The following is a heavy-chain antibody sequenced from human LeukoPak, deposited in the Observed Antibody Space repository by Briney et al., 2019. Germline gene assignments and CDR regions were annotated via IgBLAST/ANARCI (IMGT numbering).Heavy chain of an antibody. D-gene: IGHD6-13*01. CDR3: AREMAAGYPYFDY. V-gene: IGHV3-21*01. CDR2: ISSSSSYI. Sequence: ETLSLTCTVSGGSISSYYWSWIRQPPGKGLEWVSSISSSSSYIYYADSVKGRFTISRDNAKNSLYLQMNSLRAEDTAVYYCAREMAAGYPYFDYWGQGTLVTVSS. J-gene: IGHJ4*02. CDR1: GGSISSYY.